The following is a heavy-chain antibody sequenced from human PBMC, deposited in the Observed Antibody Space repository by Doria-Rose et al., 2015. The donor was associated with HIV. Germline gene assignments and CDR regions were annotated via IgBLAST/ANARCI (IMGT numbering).Heavy chain of an antibody. J-gene: IGHJ6*02. V-gene: IGHV6-1*01. CDR3: ARGHYSGYDTRGLDYDGMDA. CDR1: GDSVSSNSAA. Sequence: QVQLVQSGPGLVRPSQTPSLTCAISGDSVSSNSAAWNWIRQSPSGGLEWLGRTYYRSKWYNDCAVSVKSRIMIKSATSKNQCSLQLHSVTPEDTGVYYCARGHYSGYDTRGLDYDGMDAWGQGTTVTVSS. CDR2: TYYRSKWYN. D-gene: IGHD5-12*01.